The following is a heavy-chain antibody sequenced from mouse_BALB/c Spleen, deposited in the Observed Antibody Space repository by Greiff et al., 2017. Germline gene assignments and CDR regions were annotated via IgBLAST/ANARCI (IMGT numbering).Heavy chain of an antibody. J-gene: IGHJ3*01. CDR1: GYSFTDYN. Sequence: VQLKQSGPELVKPGASVKVSCKASGYSFTDYNMYWVKQSHGKSLEWIGYIDPYNGRTNYNEKFKSKATLTVDKSSSTAYMQLSSLTSEDSAVYYCAREGYYGYGGPFAYWGQGTLVTVSA. D-gene: IGHD2-2*01. CDR3: AREGYYGYGGPFAY. CDR2: IDPYNGRT. V-gene: IGHV1S135*01.